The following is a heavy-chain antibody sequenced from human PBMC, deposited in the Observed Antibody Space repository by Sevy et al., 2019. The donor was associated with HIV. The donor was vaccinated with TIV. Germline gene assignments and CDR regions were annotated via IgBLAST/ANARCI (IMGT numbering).Heavy chain of an antibody. CDR2: IKQDGSEK. CDR1: GFTFSSYW. Sequence: GGSLRLSCVASGFTFSSYWMSWVRQAPGKGLEWVANIKQDGSEKYYVDSVKGRFTISRDNAKNSLYLQMNSLRAEDTAVYYCARDAAKIAAAGTPFDYWGQGTLVTVSS. D-gene: IGHD6-13*01. V-gene: IGHV3-7*01. J-gene: IGHJ4*02. CDR3: ARDAAKIAAAGTPFDY.